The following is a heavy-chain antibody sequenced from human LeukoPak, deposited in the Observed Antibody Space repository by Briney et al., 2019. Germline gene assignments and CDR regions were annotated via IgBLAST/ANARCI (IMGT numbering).Heavy chain of an antibody. CDR1: GYTFGGYL. V-gene: IGHV1-2*02. Sequence: EASVKVSCKASGYTFGGYLIHWVRQAPGQGLEWMGWINPLSGETNYTQKFEARVTMTRDTSITTAYMELTSLRFDDTAIYYCARIASDWGSKYWYFDLWGRGTLVTVSS. CDR3: ARIASDWGSKYWYFDL. D-gene: IGHD2-21*01. CDR2: INPLSGET. J-gene: IGHJ2*01.